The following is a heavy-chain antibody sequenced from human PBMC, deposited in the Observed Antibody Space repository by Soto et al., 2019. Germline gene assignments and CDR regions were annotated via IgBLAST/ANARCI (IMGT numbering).Heavy chain of an antibody. CDR3: ARDRYYYDSSGYYSNWFDP. CDR1: GGSISSYY. D-gene: IGHD3-22*01. J-gene: IGHJ5*02. CDR2: IYYSGST. V-gene: IGHV4-59*01. Sequence: KTSETLSLTCTVSGGSISSYYWSWIRQPPGKGLEWIGYIYYSGSTNYNPSLKSRVTISVDTSKNQFSLKLSSVTAADTAVYYCARDRYYYDSSGYYSNWFDPWGQGTLVTVSS.